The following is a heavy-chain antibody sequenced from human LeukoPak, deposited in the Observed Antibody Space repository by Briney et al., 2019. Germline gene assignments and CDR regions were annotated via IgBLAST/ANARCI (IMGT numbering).Heavy chain of an antibody. J-gene: IGHJ4*02. Sequence: ASVKVSCKASGYTFTSYGISWVRQAPGQGLEWMGWISAYNGNTNYAQKLQGRVTMTTDTSTSTAYMELRSLRYDDTAVYYCARDSWDIISGYFDLLSFDYWGQGTLVTVSS. CDR1: GYTFTSYG. V-gene: IGHV1-18*01. CDR3: ARDSWDIISGYFDLLSFDY. D-gene: IGHD3-9*01. CDR2: ISAYNGNT.